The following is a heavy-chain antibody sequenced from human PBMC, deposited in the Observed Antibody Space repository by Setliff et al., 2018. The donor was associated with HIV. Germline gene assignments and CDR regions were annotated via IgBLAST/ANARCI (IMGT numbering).Heavy chain of an antibody. Sequence: GGSLRLSCAASGFTFSTYAMNWVRQAPGKGLAGVAVISNDGNLIFYADSVKGRFTISRDNSKSTMYLQVDSLTAEDTAVYYCARDRGLGSSSPGRYYYVDVWGKGTTVTVSS. CDR1: GFTFSTYA. CDR2: ISNDGNLI. V-gene: IGHV3-30*04. D-gene: IGHD6-13*01. CDR3: ARDRGLGSSSPGRYYYVDV. J-gene: IGHJ6*03.